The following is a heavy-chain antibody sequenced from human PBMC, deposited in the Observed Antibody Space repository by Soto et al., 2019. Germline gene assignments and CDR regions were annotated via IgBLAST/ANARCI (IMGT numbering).Heavy chain of an antibody. Sequence: QVQLVESGGGVVQPGRSLRLSCAASGFTFSSYGMHWVRQAPGKGLEWVAVIWYDGSNKYYADSVKGRFTISRDNSKNTLHLQMNSLRAEDTAVYYCARLLRSSGASSWGQGTLVTVSS. V-gene: IGHV3-33*01. CDR1: GFTFSSYG. J-gene: IGHJ5*02. CDR3: ARLLRSSGASS. D-gene: IGHD3-22*01. CDR2: IWYDGSNK.